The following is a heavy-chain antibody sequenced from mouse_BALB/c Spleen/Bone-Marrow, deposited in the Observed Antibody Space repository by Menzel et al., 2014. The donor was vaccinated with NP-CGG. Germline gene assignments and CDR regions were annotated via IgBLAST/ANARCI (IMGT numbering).Heavy chain of an antibody. CDR2: IYPGSGNT. D-gene: IGHD2-4*01. J-gene: IGHJ3*01. CDR3: ARRVITFAY. V-gene: IGHV1-63*01. CDR1: GYAFTNYW. Sequence: QVQLQQSGAELVRPGTSVKISCKASGYAFTNYWLGWVKQRPGHGLEWIGDIYPGSGNTYYNEKFKGKATLTADKSSSTAYMQLSSLTSEDSAVYFCARRVITFAYWGQGTLVTVSA.